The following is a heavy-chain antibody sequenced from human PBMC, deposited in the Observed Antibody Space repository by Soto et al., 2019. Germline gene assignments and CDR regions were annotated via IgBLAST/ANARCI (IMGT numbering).Heavy chain of an antibody. CDR1: GGSISSSSYY. V-gene: IGHV4-39*01. CDR2: IYYSGST. J-gene: IGHJ4*02. D-gene: IGHD3-10*01. Sequence: SETLSLTCTVSGGSISSSSYYWGWIRQSPGKGLEWIGSIYYSGSTYYNPSLKSRVTISVDTSKNQFSLKLSSVTAADTAVYYCARHESPPKTYYYGSGSHFDYWGQGTLVTVSS. CDR3: ARHESPPKTYYYGSGSHFDY.